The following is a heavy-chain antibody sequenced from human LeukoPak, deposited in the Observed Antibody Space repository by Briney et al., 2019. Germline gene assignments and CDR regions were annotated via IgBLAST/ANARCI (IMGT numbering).Heavy chain of an antibody. J-gene: IGHJ6*02. V-gene: IGHV4-59*01. CDR1: GGSISSYY. D-gene: IGHD6-19*01. CDR3: ARDRRAVAGDYYYYYGMDV. CDR2: IYYSGST. Sequence: SETLSLTCTVSGGSISSYYWSWIRQPPGKGLEWIGYIYYSGSTNYNPSLKSRVTISVDTSKNQFSLKLSSVTAADTAVYHCARDRRAVAGDYYYYYGMDVWGQGTTVTVSS.